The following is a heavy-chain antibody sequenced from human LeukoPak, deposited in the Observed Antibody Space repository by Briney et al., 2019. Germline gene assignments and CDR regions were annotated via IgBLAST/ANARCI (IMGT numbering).Heavy chain of an antibody. J-gene: IGHJ5*02. V-gene: IGHV4-59*01. D-gene: IGHD3-10*01. Sequence: PSETLSLTCTVSDGAIAGYSWSWIRQPPGKGLEWIGYIYYSGDTNYNPSLQSRVTVSVDTSKNQFSLKLTSVTAADTAVYYCVRGPYGSGISNWFDPWGQGTLVIVSS. CDR3: VRGPYGSGISNWFDP. CDR2: IYYSGDT. CDR1: DGAIAGYS.